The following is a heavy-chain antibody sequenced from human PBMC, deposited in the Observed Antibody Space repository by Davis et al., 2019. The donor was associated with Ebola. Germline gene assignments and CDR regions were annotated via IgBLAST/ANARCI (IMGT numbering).Heavy chain of an antibody. J-gene: IGHJ2*01. V-gene: IGHV3-53*01. D-gene: IGHD5-24*01. CDR2: IYSGGST. Sequence: GESLKISCTASGFTFSSYWMSWVRQAPGKGLEWVSVIYSGGSTYYADSVKGRFTISRDNSKNTLYLQMNSLRAEDTAVYYCTRDMGWLQSYWYFDLWGRGTLVTVSS. CDR3: TRDMGWLQSYWYFDL. CDR1: GFTFSSYW.